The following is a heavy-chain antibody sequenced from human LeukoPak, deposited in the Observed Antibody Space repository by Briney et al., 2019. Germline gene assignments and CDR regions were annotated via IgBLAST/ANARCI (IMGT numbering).Heavy chain of an antibody. V-gene: IGHV4-34*01. Sequence: SETLSLTCAVYGGSFSGYYWSWIRQPPGKGLEWIGEINHSGSTNYNPSLKSRVTISVDTSKKQFSLKLSSVTAADTAVYYCARAESAGGAHYYYGLDVWGQGTAVTVSS. CDR3: ARAESAGGAHYYYGLDV. CDR1: GGSFSGYY. D-gene: IGHD6-13*01. J-gene: IGHJ6*02. CDR2: INHSGST.